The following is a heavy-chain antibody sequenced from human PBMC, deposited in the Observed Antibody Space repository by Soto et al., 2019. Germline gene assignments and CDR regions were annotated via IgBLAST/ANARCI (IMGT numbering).Heavy chain of an antibody. V-gene: IGHV3-23*01. CDR2: ISGSGGST. CDR3: AKERGSLGYCSSTSCYTALDY. J-gene: IGHJ4*02. D-gene: IGHD2-2*02. Sequence: VGSLRLSCAASGFTFSSYAMSWVRQAPGKGLEWVSAISGSGGSTYYADSVKGRFTISRDNSKNTLYLQMNSLRAEDTAVYYCAKERGSLGYCSSTSCYTALDYWGQGTLVTVSS. CDR1: GFTFSSYA.